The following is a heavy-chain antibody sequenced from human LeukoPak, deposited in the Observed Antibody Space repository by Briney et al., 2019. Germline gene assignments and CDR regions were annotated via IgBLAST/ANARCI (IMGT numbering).Heavy chain of an antibody. CDR1: GFTFSSYG. J-gene: IGHJ4*02. V-gene: IGHV3-23*01. Sequence: GGSLRLSCAASGFTFSSYGMSWVRQAPGKGLEWVSSVSNSGSSTYYADSVKGRFIISRDNSKNTLYLEMNSLRAEDTAVYYCAKGIVGATRFDYWGQGTLVTVFS. CDR2: VSNSGSST. CDR3: AKGIVGATRFDY. D-gene: IGHD1-26*01.